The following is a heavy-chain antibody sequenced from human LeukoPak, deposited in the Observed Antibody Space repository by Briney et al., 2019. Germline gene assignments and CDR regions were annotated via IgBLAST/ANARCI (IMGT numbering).Heavy chain of an antibody. J-gene: IGHJ4*02. CDR1: GFTFSSFG. CDR2: IWYDGSNK. D-gene: IGHD3-3*01. Sequence: PGGSLRLSCAASGFTFSSFGMHWVRQAPGKGLEWVAVIWYDGSNKYYADSVKGRFTISRDNSKNTLYLQMNSLRAEDTAVYYCAKVYYDFWSGYLNYFDYWGQGTLVTVSS. V-gene: IGHV3-33*06. CDR3: AKVYYDFWSGYLNYFDY.